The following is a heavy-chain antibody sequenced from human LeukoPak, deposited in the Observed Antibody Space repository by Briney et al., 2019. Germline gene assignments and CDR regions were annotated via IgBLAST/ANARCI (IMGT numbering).Heavy chain of an antibody. D-gene: IGHD3-10*01. CDR3: ARSMVRAVTQVASDY. J-gene: IGHJ4*02. Sequence: ASVKVSCKASGYTYSDYGISWVRQAPGQGLEWMGWISTYNGNTIYAEKLQGRVTMTTDTSTSTAYMELRSLRSDDTAVYYCARSMVRAVTQVASDYWAQGTLVTVSS. CDR1: GYTYSDYG. V-gene: IGHV1-18*01. CDR2: ISTYNGNT.